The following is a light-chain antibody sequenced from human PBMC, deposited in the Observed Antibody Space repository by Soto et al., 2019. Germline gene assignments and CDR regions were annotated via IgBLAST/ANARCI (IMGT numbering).Light chain of an antibody. CDR1: QYLLYSSNNKNY. CDR2: WAS. CDR3: QQYYSTPPWT. Sequence: DIVMTQSPDSLAVSLGERATINCKSSQYLLYSSNNKNYLAWYQQKPGQPPKLLIYWASTRKSGVPDRFSGSGSGTDFTLTISSLQAEDVAVYYCQQYYSTPPWTFGQGTKVEIK. J-gene: IGKJ1*01. V-gene: IGKV4-1*01.